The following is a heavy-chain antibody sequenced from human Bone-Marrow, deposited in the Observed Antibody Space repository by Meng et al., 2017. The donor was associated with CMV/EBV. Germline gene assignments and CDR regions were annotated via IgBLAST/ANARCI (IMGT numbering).Heavy chain of an antibody. CDR2: IVVGSGNT. Sequence: SVKVSCKASGFTFTSSAVQWVRQARGQRLEWIGWIVVGSGNTNYAQKFQERVTITRDMSTSTAYMELSSLRSEDTAVYYCARSLYGGSTRGVWYYFDYWGQGTLVTVSS. D-gene: IGHD5-12*01. J-gene: IGHJ4*02. CDR3: ARSLYGGSTRGVWYYFDY. CDR1: GFTFTSSA. V-gene: IGHV1-58*01.